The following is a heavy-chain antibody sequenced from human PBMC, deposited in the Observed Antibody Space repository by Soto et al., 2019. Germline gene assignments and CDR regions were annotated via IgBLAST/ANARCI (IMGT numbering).Heavy chain of an antibody. CDR2: INPSSGGT. V-gene: IGHV1-46*01. CDR1: GYTFTTYF. Sequence: ASVKVSCKASGYTFTTYFMHWVRQAPGHGLEWMGIINPSSGGTSYAQKFQGRVTMTRDTSTSAVYMELSSLRSEDTAVYYCAREKRDSALDYWGQGTLVTVSS. CDR3: AREKRDSALDY. J-gene: IGHJ4*02.